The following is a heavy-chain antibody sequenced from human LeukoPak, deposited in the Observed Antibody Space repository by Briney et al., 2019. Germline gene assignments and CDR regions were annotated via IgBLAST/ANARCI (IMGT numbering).Heavy chain of an antibody. D-gene: IGHD1-1*01. V-gene: IGHV3-30*02. J-gene: IGHJ6*03. CDR3: AKPGTGSNYYMDV. CDR2: IRYDGSNT. CDR1: GFPFSTYG. Sequence: GGSLTLSCAASGFPFSTYGMFWVRQAPGKGLEWLAYIRYDGSNTKYADSVKGRFTISRDNSKNTLDLQMNSLRAEDTAVYYCAKPGTGSNYYMDVRGKGTTVTVSS.